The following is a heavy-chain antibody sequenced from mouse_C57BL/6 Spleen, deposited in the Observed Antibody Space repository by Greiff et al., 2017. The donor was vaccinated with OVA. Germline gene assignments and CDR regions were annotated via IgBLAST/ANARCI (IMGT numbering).Heavy chain of an antibody. V-gene: IGHV1-61*01. J-gene: IGHJ4*01. CDR3: ARSLWSDAMDY. Sequence: QVQLQQPGAELVRPGSSVKLSCKASGYTFTSYWMDWVKQRPGQGLEWIGNIYPSDSETHYNQKFKDKATLTVDKSSSTAYMQLSSLTSEDSAVYYCARSLWSDAMDYWGQGTSVTVSS. D-gene: IGHD1-1*02. CDR2: IYPSDSET. CDR1: GYTFTSYW.